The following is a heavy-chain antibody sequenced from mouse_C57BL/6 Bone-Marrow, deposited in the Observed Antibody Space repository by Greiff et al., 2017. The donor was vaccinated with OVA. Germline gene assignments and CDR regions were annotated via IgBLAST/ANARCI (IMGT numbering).Heavy chain of an antibody. CDR1: GYTFTSYW. V-gene: IGHV1-69*01. Sequence: VQLQQPGAELVMPGASVKLSCKASGYTFTSYWMHWVKQRPGQGLEWIGEIDPSDSYTNYNQKFKGKSTLTVDKSSSTAYMQLRSLTSEDAAVYYCARTAKALYAMDYWGQGTSVTVSS. CDR2: IDPSDSYT. D-gene: IGHD3-2*02. CDR3: ARTAKALYAMDY. J-gene: IGHJ4*01.